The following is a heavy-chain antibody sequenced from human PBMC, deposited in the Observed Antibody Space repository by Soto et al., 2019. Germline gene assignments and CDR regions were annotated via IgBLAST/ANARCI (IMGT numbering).Heavy chain of an antibody. J-gene: IGHJ3*01. D-gene: IGHD3-10*01. Sequence: EVQLLESGGGLVQPGGPLRLSCAASGFSFTNYATSWVRQAPGKGLDWVSGITSSGGGTYYADSVKGRFTISRDDSKNTLYLQMNSLRAEDTAVYYCAKTYYGSGSSRAFDVWGQGTMVTVSS. CDR3: AKTYYGSGSSRAFDV. CDR2: ITSSGGGT. V-gene: IGHV3-23*01. CDR1: GFSFTNYA.